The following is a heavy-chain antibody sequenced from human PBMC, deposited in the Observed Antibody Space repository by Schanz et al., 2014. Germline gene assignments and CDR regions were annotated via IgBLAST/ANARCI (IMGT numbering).Heavy chain of an antibody. V-gene: IGHV3-23*01. CDR1: GFTFSNHA. CDR3: VKDVWDK. D-gene: IGHD1-26*01. CDR2: IGGSGDST. Sequence: EVHLLESGGGLVQPGGSLRLSCAASGFTFSNHALSWVRQAPGKGLEWVSGIGGSGDSTHYADSVKGRFTIARDNSKNTLYLQMNSLRVEDTAVYYCVKDVWDKWGQGTLVTVSS. J-gene: IGHJ4*02.